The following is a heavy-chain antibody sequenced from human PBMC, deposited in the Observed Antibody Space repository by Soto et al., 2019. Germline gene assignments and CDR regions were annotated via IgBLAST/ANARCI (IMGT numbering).Heavy chain of an antibody. CDR3: ARPLVAPVAGPYYYGMDV. V-gene: IGHV3-33*08. J-gene: IGHJ6*02. CDR2: IWYDGNTK. CDR1: GFTFNTYG. Sequence: GGSLRLSCAASGFTFNTYGFDWVRQAPGKGLEWVAVIWYDGNTKYYADSVKGRFTISRDNLKNTLYLQMNSLTAEDTAVYYCARPLVAPVAGPYYYGMDVWGQGTTVTVSS. D-gene: IGHD6-19*01.